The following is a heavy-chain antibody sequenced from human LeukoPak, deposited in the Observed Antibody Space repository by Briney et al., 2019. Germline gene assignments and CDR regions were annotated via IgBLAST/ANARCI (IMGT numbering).Heavy chain of an antibody. CDR2: FIHSGST. CDR3: ARGFRIDHAFDI. Sequence: KPSETLSFTGAVLGGSLPAYYWTWIPKPPGKALEWIGEFIHSGSTHYIPSPKRQVTRPVDPSNHQSSLKLSSVTAADTAVCYCARGFRIDHAFDIWGEGTMVSVSS. J-gene: IGHJ3*02. V-gene: IGHV4-34*01. D-gene: IGHD2-15*01. CDR1: GGSLPAYY.